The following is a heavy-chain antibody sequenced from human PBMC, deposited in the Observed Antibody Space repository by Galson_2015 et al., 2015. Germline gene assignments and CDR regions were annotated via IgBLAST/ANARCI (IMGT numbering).Heavy chain of an antibody. D-gene: IGHD2-2*01. J-gene: IGHJ4*02. CDR3: ARAICYASFDY. V-gene: IGHV1-46*01. CDR1: GYIFTIYY. CDR2: ISPSDGDT. Sequence: SEKVSCKASGYIFTIYYVHWVRQAPGQGLEWMGAISPSDGDTTYTQKFQSRVTLTRDTSTSTVYMELSSQRSEDTGVYYCARAICYASFDYWGQGTLVTVSS.